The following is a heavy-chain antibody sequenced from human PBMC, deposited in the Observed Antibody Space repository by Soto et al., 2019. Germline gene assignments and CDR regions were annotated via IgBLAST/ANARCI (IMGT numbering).Heavy chain of an antibody. Sequence: QVQLQESGPGLAKPSETLSLTCSVSGGSISTYFWSWIRQSPGKGLEWIGKIYYTGSTNYNPSFKSRVTMSVDTSKNQFSLRLSSVTAADTAVYYCARGDNFWGDYYYPGMDVWGQGATVTVSS. D-gene: IGHD3-3*01. CDR1: GGSISTYF. V-gene: IGHV4-59*01. CDR3: ARGDNFWGDYYYPGMDV. J-gene: IGHJ6*02. CDR2: IYYTGST.